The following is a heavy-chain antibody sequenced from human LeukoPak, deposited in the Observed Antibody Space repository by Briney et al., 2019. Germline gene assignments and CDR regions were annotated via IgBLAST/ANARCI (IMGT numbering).Heavy chain of an antibody. J-gene: IGHJ5*02. CDR2: IYYSGST. CDR3: ASPIAARPP. CDR1: GGSISSSSYY. D-gene: IGHD6-6*01. V-gene: IGHV4-39*01. Sequence: PSETLSLTCTVSGGSISSSSYYWGWIRQPPGKGLEWIVSIYYSGSTYYNPSLKSRVTISVDTSKNQFSLKLSSVTAADTAVYYCASPIAARPPWGQGTLVTVSS.